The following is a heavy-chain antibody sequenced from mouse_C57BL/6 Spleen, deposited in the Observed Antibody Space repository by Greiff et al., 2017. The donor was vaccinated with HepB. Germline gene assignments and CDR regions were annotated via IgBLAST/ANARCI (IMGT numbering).Heavy chain of an antibody. CDR2: INPNNGGT. J-gene: IGHJ4*01. CDR1: GYTFTDYN. D-gene: IGHD2-3*01. Sequence: EVQLQQSGPELVKPGASVKIPCKASGYTFTDYNMDWVKQSHGKSLEWIGDINPNNGGTIYNQKFKGKATLTVDKSSSTAYMELSRLTSEDTSVYYCARGGDGYLYYAMDYWGQGTSVTVSS. V-gene: IGHV1-18*01. CDR3: ARGGDGYLYYAMDY.